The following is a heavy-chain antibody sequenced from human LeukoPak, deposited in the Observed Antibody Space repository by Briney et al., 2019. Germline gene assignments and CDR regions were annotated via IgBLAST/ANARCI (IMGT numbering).Heavy chain of an antibody. CDR2: IYYSGST. Sequence: SSETLSLTCTVSGGSISSYYWSWIRQPPGKGLEWIGYIYYSGSTNYNPSLKSRVTISVDTSKNQFSLKLSSVTAADTAVYYCASSGWSHAFGIWGQGTMVTVSS. V-gene: IGHV4-59*01. J-gene: IGHJ3*02. D-gene: IGHD6-19*01. CDR3: ASSGWSHAFGI. CDR1: GGSISSYY.